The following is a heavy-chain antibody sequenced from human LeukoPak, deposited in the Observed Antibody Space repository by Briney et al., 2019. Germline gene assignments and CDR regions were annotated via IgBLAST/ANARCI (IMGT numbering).Heavy chain of an antibody. V-gene: IGHV4-59*01. D-gene: IGHD3-22*01. CDR2: IYYSGST. J-gene: IGHJ3*02. CDR3: ARGPDYYDSSGYYGDAFDI. Sequence: PSETLSLTCTVSGGSISSYCLSWIRQPPGKGLEWVGYIYYSGSTNYNPSLKSRVTISVDTSKNQFSLKLSSVTAADTAVYYCARGPDYYDSSGYYGDAFDIWGQGTMVTVSS. CDR1: GGSISSYC.